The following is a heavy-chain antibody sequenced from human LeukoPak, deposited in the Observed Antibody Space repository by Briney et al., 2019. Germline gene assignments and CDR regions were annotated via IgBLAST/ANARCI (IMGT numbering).Heavy chain of an antibody. J-gene: IGHJ4*02. D-gene: IGHD5-24*01. CDR1: GYTLSYYY. V-gene: IGHV1-2*02. CDR2: VNPNTGGT. Sequence: GASVKVSCKASGYTLSYYYMHWVRQAPGQGLEWMGWVNPNTGGTNYALKFQGRVTVTWDTSISTAYMELNNLGSDDTAVYYCARDHYGRDGYNFDHWGQGSLVTVSS. CDR3: ARDHYGRDGYNFDH.